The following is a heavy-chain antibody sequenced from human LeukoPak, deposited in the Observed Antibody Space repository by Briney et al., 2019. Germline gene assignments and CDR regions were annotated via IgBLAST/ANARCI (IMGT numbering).Heavy chain of an antibody. CDR1: GLTFSSSG. D-gene: IGHD3-10*01. J-gene: IGHJ4*02. CDR2: ISSSSSYI. Sequence: GGSLRLSCAASGLTFSSSGMSWVRQAPGKGLEWVSSISSSSSYIYYADSVKGRFTISRDNAKNSLYLHMNSLRAEDTAVYYCARDNYYGSGSSDYWGQGTLVTVSS. CDR3: ARDNYYGSGSSDY. V-gene: IGHV3-21*01.